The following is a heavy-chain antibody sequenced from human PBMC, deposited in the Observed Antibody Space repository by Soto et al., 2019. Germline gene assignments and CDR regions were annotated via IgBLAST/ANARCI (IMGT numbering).Heavy chain of an antibody. J-gene: IGHJ6*02. CDR1: GYSFTTYW. CDR3: AIQAAAGKYYYAMDV. CDR2: IYPGDSDT. D-gene: IGHD6-13*01. V-gene: IGHV5-51*01. Sequence: GESLKISCKGSGYSFTTYWIGWVRQMPGKGLEGMVIIYPGDSDTRYSPSFQGQVTISADKSINTTYLQWSSLKASDTAIYYCAIQAAAGKYYYAMDVCGQGTTVTVSS.